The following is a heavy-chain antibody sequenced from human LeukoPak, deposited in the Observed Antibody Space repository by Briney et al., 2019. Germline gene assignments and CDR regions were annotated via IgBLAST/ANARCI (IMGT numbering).Heavy chain of an antibody. D-gene: IGHD3-10*01. CDR1: GFTFSSYW. V-gene: IGHV3-74*01. CDR3: ARNYYGSGSYYLDY. Sequence: GGSLRLSCAASGFTFSSYWMHWVRQAPGKGLVWVSRINRDGSSTSYADSVKGRFTISRDNAKNTLYLQMNSLRAEDTAVYYCARNYYGSGSYYLDYWGQGTLVTVSS. CDR2: INRDGSST. J-gene: IGHJ4*02.